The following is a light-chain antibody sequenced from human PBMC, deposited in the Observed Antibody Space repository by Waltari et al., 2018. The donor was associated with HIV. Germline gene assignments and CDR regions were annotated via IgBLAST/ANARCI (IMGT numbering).Light chain of an antibody. CDR2: RNN. CDR1: SSNIGSNY. CDR3: AAWDDSLSGPGV. J-gene: IGLJ3*02. V-gene: IGLV1-47*01. Sequence: GQRVTISCSGSSSNIGSNYVYWYQQLPGTAPKLLIYRNNQRPSGVPARFSGSMSFTSASLAISGLRSADEADYYCAAWDDSLSGPGVFGGGTKLTVL.